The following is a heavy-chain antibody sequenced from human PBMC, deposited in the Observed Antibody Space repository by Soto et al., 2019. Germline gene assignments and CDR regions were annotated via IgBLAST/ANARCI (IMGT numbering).Heavy chain of an antibody. J-gene: IGHJ4*02. V-gene: IGHV3-13*01. CDR1: GFTFSSYD. CDR2: IGTAGDT. Sequence: PGGSLRLSCAASGFTFSSYDMHWVRQATGKGLEWVSAIGTAGDTYYPGSVKGRFTISRENAKNSLYLQMNSLRAEDTAVYYCARVSLLVYGDYAFYYWGQETLVTISS. D-gene: IGHD4-17*01. CDR3: ARVSLLVYGDYAFYY.